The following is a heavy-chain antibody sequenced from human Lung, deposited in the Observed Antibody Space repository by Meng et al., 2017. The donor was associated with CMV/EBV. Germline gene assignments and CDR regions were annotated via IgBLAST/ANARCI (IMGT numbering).Heavy chain of an antibody. CDR2: INQDGSEK. V-gene: IGHV3-7*01. CDR3: ARRPWGLDV. Sequence: GGSLRLSCAASGFTFSSYWMSWVRQAPGKGLEWVANINQDGSEKYYVDSVEGRFTISRDNAKDSLYLQMNALGAEDTAVYYCARRPWGLDVWGQGTTVTVSS. J-gene: IGHJ6*02. CDR1: GFTFSSYW.